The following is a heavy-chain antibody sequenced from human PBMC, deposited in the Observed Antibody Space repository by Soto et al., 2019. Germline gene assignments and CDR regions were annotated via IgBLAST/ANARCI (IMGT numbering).Heavy chain of an antibody. J-gene: IGHJ4*02. V-gene: IGHV1-69*02. Sequence: QVQLVQSGAEVKKPGSSVKVSCKASGGTFSSYTISWVRQAPGQGLEWMGRIIPILGIANYAQKFQGRVTITADKSTSTAYMELSSLRSEDTAVYYCARDDGLAYCGGDCYSWGQGPLVTVSS. CDR3: ARDDGLAYCGGDCYS. CDR2: IIPILGIA. D-gene: IGHD2-21*02. CDR1: GGTFSSYT.